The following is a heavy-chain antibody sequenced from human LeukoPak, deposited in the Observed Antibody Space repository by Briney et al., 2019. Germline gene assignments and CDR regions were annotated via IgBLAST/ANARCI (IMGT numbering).Heavy chain of an antibody. CDR3: ARGFTGSYYYYGMDV. D-gene: IGHD3-10*01. V-gene: IGHV4-59*01. CDR1: GGTIRNYY. Sequence: KPSETLSLTCTVSGGTIRNYYWSWIRQPPGKGLEWIGYIYYSGSTNYNPSLKSRVTISVDTSKNQFSLKLSSVTAADTAVYYCARGFTGSYYYYGMDVWGQGTTVTVSS. J-gene: IGHJ6*02. CDR2: IYYSGST.